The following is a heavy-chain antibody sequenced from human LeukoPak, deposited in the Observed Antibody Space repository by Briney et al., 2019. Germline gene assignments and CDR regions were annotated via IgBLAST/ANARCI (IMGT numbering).Heavy chain of an antibody. J-gene: IGHJ5*02. CDR3: ATRDLSSGWVWFDP. Sequence: EASVKVSCKASGYTFTSYAMHWVRQAPGQRLEWMGWISAGNGNTKYSQNFQGRVTFISNTSATTAFMELSSLRAEDTAVYYCATRDLSSGWVWFDPWGQGTLVTVSS. CDR1: GYTFTSYA. CDR2: ISAGNGNT. V-gene: IGHV1-3*01. D-gene: IGHD6-19*01.